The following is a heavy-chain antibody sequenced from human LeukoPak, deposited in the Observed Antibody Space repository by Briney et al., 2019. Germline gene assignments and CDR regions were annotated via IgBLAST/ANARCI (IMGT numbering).Heavy chain of an antibody. J-gene: IGHJ4*02. CDR1: GFHFGDYA. V-gene: IGHV3-49*03. CDR3: TRDIVATFYFDY. Sequence: PGGSLRLSCTASGFHFGDYAMSWFRQAPGKGLEWVGFIRSKAYGGTTEYAASVKGRFTISRDDSKSIAYLQMNSLKTEDTAVYYCTRDIVATFYFDYWGQGTLVTVSS. CDR2: IRSKAYGGTT. D-gene: IGHD5-12*01.